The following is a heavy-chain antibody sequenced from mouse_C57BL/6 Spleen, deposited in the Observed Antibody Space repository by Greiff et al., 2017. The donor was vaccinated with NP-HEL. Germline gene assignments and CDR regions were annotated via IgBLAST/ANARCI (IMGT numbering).Heavy chain of an antibody. D-gene: IGHD1-1*01. J-gene: IGHJ1*03. CDR1: GYTFTSYW. CDR3: SSSTTVVAGGNCDV. V-gene: IGHV1-7*01. CDR2: INPSSGYT. Sequence: QVQLQQSGAELAKPGASVKLSCKASGYTFTSYWMHWVKQRPGQGLEWIGYINPSSGYTKYNQKFKDKATLTADKSSSTAYMQLSSLTYEDSAGYYGSSSTTVVAGGNCDVWGTGTTVTVSS.